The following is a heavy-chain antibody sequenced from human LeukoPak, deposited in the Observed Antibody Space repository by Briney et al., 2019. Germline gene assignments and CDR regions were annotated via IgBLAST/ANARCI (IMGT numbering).Heavy chain of an antibody. CDR3: ARVFYYGSTGTDAFDI. V-gene: IGHV3-21*01. CDR2: ISTSSDYI. D-gene: IGHD3-22*01. Sequence: GGSLRLSCAASGFTFSRYGMSWVRQAPGKGLEWVSSISTSSDYIYYADSVKGRFTISRDNGKTSLYLQMNSLRAEDTALYYCARVFYYGSTGTDAFDIWGQGTMVTVSS. CDR1: GFTFSRYG. J-gene: IGHJ3*02.